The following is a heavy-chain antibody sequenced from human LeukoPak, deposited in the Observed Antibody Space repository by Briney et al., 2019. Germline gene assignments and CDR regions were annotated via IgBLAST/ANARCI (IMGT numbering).Heavy chain of an antibody. CDR1: GGSISRSSYY. J-gene: IGHJ3*02. V-gene: IGHV4-39*01. Sequence: SETLSLTCTVSGGSISRSSYYWLWIRQPPGKALECRGSIYYSGSTYYNPSLKSRVTISVDTSKNQFSLKLSSVTAADTAVYYCARHPLVLRFLEWSAFDIWGQGTMVTVSS. D-gene: IGHD3-3*01. CDR3: ARHPLVLRFLEWSAFDI. CDR2: IYYSGST.